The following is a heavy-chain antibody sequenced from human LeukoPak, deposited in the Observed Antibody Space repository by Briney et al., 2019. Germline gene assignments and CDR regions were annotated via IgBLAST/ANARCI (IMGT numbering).Heavy chain of an antibody. J-gene: IGHJ5*02. CDR3: ARDNSVGDNAWWFDP. Sequence: ASVKVSCKASGYTFTSYGISWVRQAPGQGLEGMGLINPTGGSTGYAQKFQGRVTMTRDMSTSTDYMELSSLRSEDTAIYYCARDNSVGDNAWWFDPWGQGTLVTVSS. CDR2: INPTGGST. V-gene: IGHV1-46*01. CDR1: GYTFTSYG. D-gene: IGHD1-26*01.